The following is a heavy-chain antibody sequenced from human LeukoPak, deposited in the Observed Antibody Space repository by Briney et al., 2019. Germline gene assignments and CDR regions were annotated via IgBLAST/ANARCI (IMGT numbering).Heavy chain of an antibody. CDR2: ISYDGSNK. Sequence: GGSLGLSCAASGFTFSSYGMHWVRQAPGKGVEWVAVISYDGSNKYYADSVKGRFTISRDNSKNTLYLQNSLRVEDTAVYYCAKDQGEYYDILTGPPAFDPWGQGTLVTVSS. CDR3: AKDQGEYYDILTGPPAFDP. J-gene: IGHJ5*02. V-gene: IGHV3-30*18. CDR1: GFTFSSYG. D-gene: IGHD3-9*01.